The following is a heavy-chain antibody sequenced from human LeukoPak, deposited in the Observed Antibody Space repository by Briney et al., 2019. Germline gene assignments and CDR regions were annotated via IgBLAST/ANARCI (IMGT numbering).Heavy chain of an antibody. Sequence: SQTLSLTCTVSGGSISSGGYYWSWIRQPPGKGLEWIGNIFYTGSTYYHPSLKSRVTISVDTSKNQFSLKLSSVTAADTAVYYCARLGPGYSSTWSNDAFAIWGQGTVVTVSS. CDR3: ARLGPGYSSTWSNDAFAI. CDR2: IFYTGST. J-gene: IGHJ3*02. CDR1: GGSISSGGYY. V-gene: IGHV4-39*01. D-gene: IGHD6-13*01.